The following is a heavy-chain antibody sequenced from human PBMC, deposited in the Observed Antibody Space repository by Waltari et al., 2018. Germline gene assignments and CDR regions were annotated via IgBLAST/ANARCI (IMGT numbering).Heavy chain of an antibody. V-gene: IGHV3-74*01. CDR2: SKRDGSSS. Sequence: ELQLVESGGGLVQPGGSLRLSCEASEFTFSLYWMHWVRQVPGKGRGWGARSKRDGSSSSYADAVKGRFTISKDNARNTVYLQMNSLRAEDTAIYYCARGARRTSQTTGWWYFDVWGRGTLLTVSS. J-gene: IGHJ2*01. D-gene: IGHD4-17*01. CDR3: ARGARRTSQTTGWWYFDV. CDR1: EFTFSLYW.